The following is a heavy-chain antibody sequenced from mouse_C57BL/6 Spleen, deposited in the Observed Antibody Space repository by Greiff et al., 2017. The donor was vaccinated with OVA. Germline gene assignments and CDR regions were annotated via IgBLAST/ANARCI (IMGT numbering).Heavy chain of an antibody. CDR3: ARETTVVDYYAMDY. CDR2: IHPNSGST. CDR1: GYTFTSYW. J-gene: IGHJ4*01. D-gene: IGHD1-1*01. Sequence: VQLQQPGAELVKPGASVKLSCKASGYTFTSYWMHWVKQRPGQGLEWIGMIHPNSGSTNYNEKFKSKATLTVDKSSSTAYMQLSSLTSEDSAVYYCARETTVVDYYAMDYWGQGTSVTVSS. V-gene: IGHV1-64*01.